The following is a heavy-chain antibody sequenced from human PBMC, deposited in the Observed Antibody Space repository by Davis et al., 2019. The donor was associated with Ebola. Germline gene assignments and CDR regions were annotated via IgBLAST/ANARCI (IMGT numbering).Heavy chain of an antibody. J-gene: IGHJ4*02. Sequence: PSETLSLTCAVYGGSFSGYYWSWIRQPPGKGLEWIGEINHSGSTNYNPSLKSRVTISVDTSKNQFSLKLSSVTAADTAVYYCARGRDYVWGSYRLSYWGQGTLVTVSS. CDR3: ARGRDYVWGSYRLSY. V-gene: IGHV4-34*01. CDR2: INHSGST. CDR1: GGSFSGYY. D-gene: IGHD3-16*02.